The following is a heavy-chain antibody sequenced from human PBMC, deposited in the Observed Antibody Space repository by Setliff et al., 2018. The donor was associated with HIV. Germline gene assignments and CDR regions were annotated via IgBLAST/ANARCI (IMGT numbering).Heavy chain of an antibody. CDR3: ARVRLYNSALDY. V-gene: IGHV3-48*01. Sequence: GGSLRLSCAASGFTFSAYSMNWVRQAPGKGLEWISYISSSGVMYYADSVRGRFTISRDNGKNSLYLQMNSLRAEDTAVYFCARVRLYNSALDYWGQGTLVTVSS. J-gene: IGHJ4*02. D-gene: IGHD3-22*01. CDR1: GFTFSAYS. CDR2: ISSSGVM.